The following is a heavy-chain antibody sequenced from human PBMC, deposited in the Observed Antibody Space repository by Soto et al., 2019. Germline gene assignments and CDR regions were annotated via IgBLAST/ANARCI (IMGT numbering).Heavy chain of an antibody. CDR2: INPSGGST. J-gene: IGHJ6*02. CDR1: GYTFTSYY. Sequence: ASVKVSCKASGYTFTSYYMHWVRQAPGQGLEWMGIINPSGGSTSYAQKFQGRVTMTRDTSTSTVYMELSSLRSEDTAVYYCARAVSNARYYYYGMDVWGQGTTVTVSS. D-gene: IGHD7-27*01. CDR3: ARAVSNARYYYYGMDV. V-gene: IGHV1-46*01.